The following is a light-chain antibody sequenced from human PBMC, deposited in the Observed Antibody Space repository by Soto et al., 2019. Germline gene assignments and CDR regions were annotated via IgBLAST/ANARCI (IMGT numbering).Light chain of an antibody. CDR3: CSYGGSRAV. Sequence: QSALTQPASVSGSPGQSITISCTGTNSDIGNYDYVSWYQQHPGKAPKLMIYDVSNRPSGVSNRFSGSKSGNTASLTISGLQAEDEADYYCCSYGGSRAVFGGGTQLTVL. J-gene: IGLJ7*01. V-gene: IGLV2-14*01. CDR1: NSDIGNYDY. CDR2: DVS.